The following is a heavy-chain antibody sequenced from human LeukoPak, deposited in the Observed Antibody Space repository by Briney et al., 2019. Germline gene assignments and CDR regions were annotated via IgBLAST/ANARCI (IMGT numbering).Heavy chain of an antibody. D-gene: IGHD5-24*01. Sequence: GGSLRLSCVASGFTFSSYTMNWVRQAPGKGLEWVSSISIFSDFIYYVDSVKGRFTISRHNAKNSLYLQLNSLRAEDTAVYYCARGGLDGYNYALDYWGQGTLVTVSS. CDR3: ARGGLDGYNYALDY. CDR1: GFTFSSYT. J-gene: IGHJ4*02. V-gene: IGHV3-21*01. CDR2: ISIFSDFI.